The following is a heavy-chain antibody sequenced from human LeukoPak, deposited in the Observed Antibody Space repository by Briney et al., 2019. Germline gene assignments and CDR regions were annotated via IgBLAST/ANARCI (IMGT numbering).Heavy chain of an antibody. CDR3: AGGIADPSADQDY. CDR1: GGTFNSYA. V-gene: IGHV1-69*04. D-gene: IGHD6-13*01. Sequence: GASVKVSCKAPGGTFNSYAISWVRQAPGQGLEWMGRILLVLGLTNYAQKFQGRITITADKSTGTAYMGLDSLRSDDTAMYYCAGGIADPSADQDYWGQGTLVTVSS. CDR2: ILLVLGLT. J-gene: IGHJ4*02.